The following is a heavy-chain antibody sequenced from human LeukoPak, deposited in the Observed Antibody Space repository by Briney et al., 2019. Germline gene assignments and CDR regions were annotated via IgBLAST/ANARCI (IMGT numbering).Heavy chain of an antibody. V-gene: IGHV3-7*01. J-gene: IGHJ4*02. CDR3: ARNPYGDYLFDY. CDR1: GFTFNTHW. CDR2: VHPDGSQK. D-gene: IGHD4-17*01. Sequence: PGGSLRLSCAASGFTFNTHWMAWVRQAPGRGLEWLTNVHPDGSQKYYVDSVKGRFTISRDNAKNSLYLQMNSLRAEDTAVYYCARNPYGDYLFDYWGQGTLVTVSS.